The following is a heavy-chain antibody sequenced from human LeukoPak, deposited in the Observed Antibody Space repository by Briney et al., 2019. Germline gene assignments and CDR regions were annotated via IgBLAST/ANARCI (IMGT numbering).Heavy chain of an antibody. D-gene: IGHD4-17*01. CDR2: IYYSGST. CDR1: GGSISSYY. CDR3: ARSTVYYFDY. V-gene: IGHV4-59*01. Sequence: SETLSLTYTVSGGSISSYYWSWIRQPPGKGLEWIGYIYYSGSTNYNPSLKSRVTISVDTSKNQFSLKLSSVTAADTAVYYCARSTVYYFDYWGQGTLVTVSS. J-gene: IGHJ4*02.